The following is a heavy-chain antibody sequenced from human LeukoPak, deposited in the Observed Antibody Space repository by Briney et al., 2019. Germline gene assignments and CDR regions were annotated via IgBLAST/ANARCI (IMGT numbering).Heavy chain of an antibody. CDR3: AKNGGLVLNYFDY. CDR2: ISGSGGST. Sequence: GGSLRLSCAASGFTFDDYGMSWVRQAPGKGLEWVSAISGSGGSTYYADSVKGRFTISRDNSKNTLYLQMNSLRAEDTAVYYCAKNGGLVLNYFDYWGQGTLVTVSS. CDR1: GFTFDDYG. D-gene: IGHD2-15*01. V-gene: IGHV3-23*01. J-gene: IGHJ4*02.